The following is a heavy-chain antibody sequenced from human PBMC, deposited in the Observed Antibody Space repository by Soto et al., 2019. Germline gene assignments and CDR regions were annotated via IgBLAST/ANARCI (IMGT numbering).Heavy chain of an antibody. CDR3: ARDRRKGYSYGYNWFDP. V-gene: IGHV1-69*13. J-gene: IGHJ5*02. CDR2: IIPIFGTA. CDR1: GGTFSSYA. Sequence: SVKVSCKASGGTFSSYAISWVRQAPGQGLEWMGGIIPIFGTANYAQKFQGRVTITADESTSTAYMELSSLRSEDTAVYYCARDRRKGYSYGYNWFDPWGQGTLVTVSS. D-gene: IGHD5-18*01.